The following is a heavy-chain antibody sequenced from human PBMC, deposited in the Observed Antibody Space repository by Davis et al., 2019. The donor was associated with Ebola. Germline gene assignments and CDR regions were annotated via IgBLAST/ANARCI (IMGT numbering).Heavy chain of an antibody. V-gene: IGHV4/OR15-8*01. Sequence: PSETLSLTCSVSGASISSEKWWSWVRQSPGMGLEWIGEIFHSGSSNYKPSLKSRVTMSIDKSKNQFSLKLSSVTATDTAIYYCARLYFSGAFDTGVNYRRGYYFDYWGQGTLVTVSS. CDR1: GASISSEKW. J-gene: IGHJ4*02. CDR3: ARLYFSGAFDTGVNYRRGYYFDY. D-gene: IGHD3-16*02. CDR2: IFHSGSS.